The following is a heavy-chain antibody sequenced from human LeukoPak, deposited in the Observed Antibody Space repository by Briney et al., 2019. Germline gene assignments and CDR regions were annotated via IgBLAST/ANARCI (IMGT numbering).Heavy chain of an antibody. CDR1: EFTFSAHW. Sequence: PGGSLRLSCAASEFTFSAHWMHWVCQVPGKGLVYIAYIDNDGTNTNYADSVKGRFTISRDNAKNTLYLQMNSLRVEDTAVYYCVRDRPHNCFDPWGQGTLVTVSS. J-gene: IGHJ5*02. CDR3: VRDRPHNCFDP. V-gene: IGHV3-74*01. CDR2: IDNDGTNT. D-gene: IGHD6-6*01.